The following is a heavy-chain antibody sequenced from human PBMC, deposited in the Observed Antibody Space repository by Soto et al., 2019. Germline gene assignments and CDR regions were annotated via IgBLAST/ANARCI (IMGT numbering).Heavy chain of an antibody. D-gene: IGHD4-4*01. Sequence: SETLSLTCTVSGGSISSGGYYWSWIRQHPGKGLEWIGYIYYSGSTYYNPSLKSRVTISVDTSKNQFSLKLSSVTAADTAVYYCARFSRFTVTTFGSFDPWGQGTLVTVSS. CDR2: IYYSGST. J-gene: IGHJ5*02. CDR3: ARFSRFTVTTFGSFDP. CDR1: GGSISSGGYY. V-gene: IGHV4-31*03.